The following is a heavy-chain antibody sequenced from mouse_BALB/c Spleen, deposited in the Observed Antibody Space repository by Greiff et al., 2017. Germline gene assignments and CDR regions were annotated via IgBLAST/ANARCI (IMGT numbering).Heavy chain of an antibody. Sequence: VQGVESGPGLVAPSQSLSITCTVSGFSLTSYGVHWVRQPPGKGLEWLGVIWAGGSTNYNSALMSRLSISKDNSKSQVFLKMNSLQTDDTAMYYCARDWDYSHDEAYWGQGTLVTVSA. V-gene: IGHV2-9*02. CDR2: IWAGGST. D-gene: IGHD2-12*01. J-gene: IGHJ3*01. CDR3: ARDWDYSHDEAY. CDR1: GFSLTSYG.